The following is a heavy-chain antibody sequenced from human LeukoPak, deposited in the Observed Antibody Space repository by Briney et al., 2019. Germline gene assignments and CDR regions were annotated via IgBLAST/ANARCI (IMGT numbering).Heavy chain of an antibody. CDR2: INPRSGGT. Sequence: ASVKVSCKAAGYTFTDYYMHWVRQAPGQGLEWMGWINPRSGGTNYAQKFQGRVTMTRDTSISTAYLEVRSLTSDDTAVYYCAPTAEAYTSWWKVWGQGTLVTVSS. CDR1: GYTFTDYY. V-gene: IGHV1-2*02. CDR3: APTAEAYTSWWKV. D-gene: IGHD3-16*01. J-gene: IGHJ4*02.